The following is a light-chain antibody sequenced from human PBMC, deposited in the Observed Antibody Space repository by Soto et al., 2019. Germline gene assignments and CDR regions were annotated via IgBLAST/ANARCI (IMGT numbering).Light chain of an antibody. CDR3: GAWDTSLSAGV. V-gene: IGLV1-51*01. Sequence: QSVLTQPPSVSAAPGQKVTISCSGSSSNIGNNFVFWYQHLPGTAPKLLIYDNNKRPSGIPDRFSGSKSGTSAALGITGLQTGDEAEYYCGAWDTSLSAGVFGGGTKLTVL. J-gene: IGLJ3*02. CDR2: DNN. CDR1: SSNIGNNF.